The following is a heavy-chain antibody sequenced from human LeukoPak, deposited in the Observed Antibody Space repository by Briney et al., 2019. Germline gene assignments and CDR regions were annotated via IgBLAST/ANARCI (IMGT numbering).Heavy chain of an antibody. V-gene: IGHV3-23*01. CDR1: GFTFSSYA. CDR3: AKELYGNPSGY. Sequence: GGSLRLSCAASGFTFSSYAMSWVRQAPGKGLEWVSAISGDGGTISYAASVRGRFTISRDNAKNTLFLQMSSLRPGDTALYYCAKELYGNPSGYWGQGTRVTVSS. J-gene: IGHJ4*02. CDR2: ISGDGGTI. D-gene: IGHD2-8*01.